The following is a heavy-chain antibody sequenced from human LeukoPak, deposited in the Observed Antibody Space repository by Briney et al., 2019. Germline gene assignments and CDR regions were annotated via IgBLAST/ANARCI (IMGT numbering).Heavy chain of an antibody. CDR1: GGSISGYY. Sequence: SETLSLTCTVSGGSISGYYWSWIRQPPGKGLEWVGYISYSGSTNYNPSLNSRVTISVDTSKNQFSLKLSSVTAADTAIYYCARDGRAGSLFAYWGQGTLVTVSS. CDR3: ARDGRAGSLFAY. J-gene: IGHJ4*02. D-gene: IGHD6-19*01. V-gene: IGHV4-59*01. CDR2: ISYSGST.